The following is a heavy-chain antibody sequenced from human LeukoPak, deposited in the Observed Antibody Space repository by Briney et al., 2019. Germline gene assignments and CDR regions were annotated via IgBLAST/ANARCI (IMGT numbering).Heavy chain of an antibody. V-gene: IGHV3-21*01. CDR1: GFTFSSYA. CDR3: ARSIAAAGTAY. CDR2: ISSSSSYI. D-gene: IGHD6-13*01. J-gene: IGHJ4*02. Sequence: GGSLRLSCAASGFTFSSYAMSWVRQAPGKGLEWVSSISSSSSYIYYADLVKGRFTISRDNAKNSLYLQMNSLRAEDTAVYYCARSIAAAGTAYWGQGTLVTVSS.